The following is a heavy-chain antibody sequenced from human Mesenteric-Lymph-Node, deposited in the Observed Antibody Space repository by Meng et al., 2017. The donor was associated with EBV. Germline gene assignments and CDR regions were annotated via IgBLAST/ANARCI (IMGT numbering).Heavy chain of an antibody. CDR3: ARAGSVGWSELDY. Sequence: QVQIQQGGAGLLKPSETLSLTCAVYGGSFGGYYWSWIRQPPGKGLEWIGEISHSGRTNYNPSLKSRVSLSVDTSKNQFSLKLSSVTAADTAVYYCARAGSVGWSELDYWGQGTLVTVSS. D-gene: IGHD6-19*01. CDR1: GGSFGGYY. J-gene: IGHJ4*02. CDR2: ISHSGRT. V-gene: IGHV4-34*01.